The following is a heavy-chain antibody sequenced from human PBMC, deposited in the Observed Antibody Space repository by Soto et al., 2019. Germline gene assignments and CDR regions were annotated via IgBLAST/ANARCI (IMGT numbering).Heavy chain of an antibody. D-gene: IGHD3-9*01. CDR3: AGDALRYFDWLSYPTLTQDYYYGMDV. CDR2: IIPILGIA. J-gene: IGHJ6*02. V-gene: IGHV1-69*02. Sequence: SVKVSCKASGGTFSSYTISWVRQAPGQGLEWMGRIIPILGIANYAQKFQGRVTITADKSTSTAYMELSSLRSEDTAVYYCAGDALRYFDWLSYPTLTQDYYYGMDVWGQGTTVTVSS. CDR1: GGTFSSYT.